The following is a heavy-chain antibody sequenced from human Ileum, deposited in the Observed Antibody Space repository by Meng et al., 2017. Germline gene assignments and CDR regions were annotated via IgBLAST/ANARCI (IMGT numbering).Heavy chain of an antibody. V-gene: IGHV1-18*01. CDR3: AREGAYNGGDY. Sequence: QVQLVQTGAEGRKPGASEKVSCKASGYTFTTYGISWVRQAPGQGLEWMGWMNTDKGNTNYAQKFQGRVTMTRDTSTSTAYMELRSLRSDDTAVYYCAREGAYNGGDYWGQGTLVTVSS. CDR2: MNTDKGNT. J-gene: IGHJ4*02. D-gene: IGHD1-1*01. CDR1: GYTFTTYG.